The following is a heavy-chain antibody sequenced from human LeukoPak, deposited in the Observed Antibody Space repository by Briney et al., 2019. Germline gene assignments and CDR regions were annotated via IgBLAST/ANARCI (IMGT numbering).Heavy chain of an antibody. CDR2: ISAYNGNT. CDR3: ARAPSSLYYYYYGMDV. CDR1: GYTFTSYG. V-gene: IGHV1-18*01. Sequence: ASVKVSCKASGYTFTSYGISWVRQAPGQGLEWMGWISAYNGNTNYAQKLQGRVTMTTDTSTSTAYMELRSLRSDDTAVYYCARAPSSLYYYYYGMDVWGQGTTVTVSS. D-gene: IGHD3-10*01. J-gene: IGHJ6*02.